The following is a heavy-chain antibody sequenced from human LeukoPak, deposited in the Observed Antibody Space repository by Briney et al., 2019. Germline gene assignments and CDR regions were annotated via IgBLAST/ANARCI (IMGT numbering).Heavy chain of an antibody. J-gene: IGHJ3*02. CDR2: IWYDGSKE. Sequence: PGRSLRLSCAASGFTFSSYGMHWVRQAPGKGLEWVAVIWYDGSKEYYAETVKGRFTISRDNSKNTLYLQMNSLRAEDTAVYYCAEDRRTLDAFDIWGQGTMVTVSS. CDR3: AEDRRTLDAFDI. V-gene: IGHV3-33*06. CDR1: GFTFSSYG.